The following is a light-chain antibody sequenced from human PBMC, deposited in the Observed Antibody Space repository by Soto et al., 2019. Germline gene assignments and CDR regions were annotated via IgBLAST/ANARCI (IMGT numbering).Light chain of an antibody. V-gene: IGLV1-44*01. CDR2: NNN. Sequence: QSVLTQPPSESGTPGQRVTISCSGSSSNIETNTVDWYQHLPGTAPKVLIFNNNQRPSGVPDRFSGSKSGTSASLAISGLQSEDEAHYYCAVWDDSLSGMIFGGGIKLTVL. J-gene: IGLJ2*01. CDR1: SSNIETNT. CDR3: AVWDDSLSGMI.